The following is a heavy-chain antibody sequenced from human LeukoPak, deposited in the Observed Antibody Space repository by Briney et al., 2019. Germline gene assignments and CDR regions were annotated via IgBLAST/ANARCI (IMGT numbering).Heavy chain of an antibody. CDR2: IYYSGSI. J-gene: IGHJ5*02. CDR1: GGSIRSYY. Sequence: PSETLSLTCTVFGGSIRSYYWSWIPQPPGKGLEWIGYIYYSGSIKYTSSPKSRVTISVDTSKNQISLKLRSVTAAATAVYYCARFEWALSWVDPWGQGTLVTVSS. V-gene: IGHV4-59*08. CDR3: ARFEWALSWVDP. D-gene: IGHD1-26*01.